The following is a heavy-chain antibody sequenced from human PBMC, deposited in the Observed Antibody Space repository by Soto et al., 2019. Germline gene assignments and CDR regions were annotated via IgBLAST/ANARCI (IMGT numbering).Heavy chain of an antibody. J-gene: IGHJ5*02. V-gene: IGHV4-30-4*01. CDR2: IYYSGST. CDR1: GGSISSGDYY. CDR3: ARATIVLVPAAMVSHWFDP. Sequence: SETLSLTCTVSGGSISSGDYYWSWIRQPPGKGLEWIGYIYYSGSTYYNPSLKSRVTISVDTSKNQFSLKLSSVTAADTAVYYCARATIVLVPAAMVSHWFDPWGQGNLVTVSS. D-gene: IGHD2-2*01.